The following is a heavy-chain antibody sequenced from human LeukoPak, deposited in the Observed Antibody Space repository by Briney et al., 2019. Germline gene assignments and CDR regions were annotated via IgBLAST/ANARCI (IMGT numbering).Heavy chain of an antibody. V-gene: IGHV4-39*07. CDR2: IYYSGST. CDR3: ARSWGSRVLRYFDWLPAGFDP. Sequence: PSETLSLTCTVSGGSISSSSYYWGWIRQPPGKGLEWIGSIYYSGSTYYNPSLKSRVTISVDTSKNQFSLKLSSVTAADTAVYYCARSWGSRVLRYFDWLPAGFDPWGQGTLVTVSS. D-gene: IGHD3-9*01. CDR1: GGSISSSSYY. J-gene: IGHJ5*02.